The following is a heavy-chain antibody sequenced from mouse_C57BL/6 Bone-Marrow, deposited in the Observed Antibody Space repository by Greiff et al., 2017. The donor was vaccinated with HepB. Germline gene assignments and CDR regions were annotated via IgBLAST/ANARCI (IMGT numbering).Heavy chain of an antibody. Sequence: VQLQQSGAELARPGASVKLSCKASGYTFTSYGISWVKQRTGQGLEWIGEIYPRSGNTYYNEKFKGKATLTADKSSSTAYMGLRSLTSEDSAVYFCANPPYYSRTSDYWGQGTTLTVSS. CDR1: GYTFTSYG. CDR2: IYPRSGNT. V-gene: IGHV1-81*01. CDR3: ANPPYYSRTSDY. J-gene: IGHJ2*01. D-gene: IGHD2-5*01.